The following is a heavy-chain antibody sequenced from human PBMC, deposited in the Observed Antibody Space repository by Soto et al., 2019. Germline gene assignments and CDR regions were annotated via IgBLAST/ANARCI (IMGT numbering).Heavy chain of an antibody. CDR3: ARGLGYCSSTSCYLNWFDP. Sequence: PGESLKISCKGSGYSFTSYWISWVRQMPGKGLEWMGRIDPSDSYTNYSPSFQGHVTISADKSISTAYLQWSSLKASDTAMYYCARGLGYCSSTSCYLNWFDPWGQGT. J-gene: IGHJ5*02. CDR1: GYSFTSYW. D-gene: IGHD2-2*01. CDR2: IDPSDSYT. V-gene: IGHV5-10-1*01.